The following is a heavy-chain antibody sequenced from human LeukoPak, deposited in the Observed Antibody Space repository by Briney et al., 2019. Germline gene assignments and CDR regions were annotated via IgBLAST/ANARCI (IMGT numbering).Heavy chain of an antibody. CDR1: GYTFTSYA. CDR3: RAVAGPWDAFDI. Sequence: ASVKVSCKASGYTFTSYAMHWVRQAPGQRLEWMGWINAGNGNTNYAQKLQGRVTMTTDTSTSTAYMELRSLRSDDTAVYYCRAVAGPWDAFDIWGQGTMVTVSS. D-gene: IGHD6-19*01. CDR2: INAGNGNT. J-gene: IGHJ3*02. V-gene: IGHV1-3*01.